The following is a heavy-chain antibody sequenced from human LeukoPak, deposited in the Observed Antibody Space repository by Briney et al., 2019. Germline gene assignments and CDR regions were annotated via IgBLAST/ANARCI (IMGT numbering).Heavy chain of an antibody. V-gene: IGHV3-23*01. J-gene: IGHJ4*02. CDR2: ISGSGGST. CDR3: AKQAGFLGSGSYYAD. CDR1: GFTFSSYS. Sequence: GGSLRLSCAASGFTFSSYSMNWVRQAPGKGLEWVSAISGSGGSTYYADSVKGRFTISRDNSKNTLYLQMNSLRAEDTAVYYCAKQAGFLGSGSYYADWGQGTLVTVSS. D-gene: IGHD3-10*01.